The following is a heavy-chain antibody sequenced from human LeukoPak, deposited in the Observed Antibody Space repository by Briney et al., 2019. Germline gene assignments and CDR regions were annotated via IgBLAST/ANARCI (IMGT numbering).Heavy chain of an antibody. CDR2: IYYSGST. V-gene: IGHV4-39*01. D-gene: IGHD5-18*01. J-gene: IGHJ4*02. CDR1: GGSISSSSYY. Sequence: PSETLSLTCTVSGGSISSSSYYWGWIRQPPGKGLEWIGSIYYSGSTYYNPSLKSRVTISVDTSKNQFSLKLSSVTAAVTAVYYCGYGRGLDYWGQGTLVTVSS. CDR3: GYGRGLDY.